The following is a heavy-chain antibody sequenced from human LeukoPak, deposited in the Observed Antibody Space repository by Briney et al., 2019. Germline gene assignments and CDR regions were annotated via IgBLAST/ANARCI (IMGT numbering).Heavy chain of an antibody. J-gene: IGHJ6*03. Sequence: GSSVKVSCKASVYTFTSYYMHWVRQPPGQGLEGMGIINPSDCSTSYAHKLQGRVNITSAMSTSTVNMELSSLRSEAKAVYYCARVRDYCYYMDVWGKGTTVTVSS. CDR1: VYTFTSYY. CDR2: INPSDCST. V-gene: IGHV1-46*01. CDR3: ARVRDYCYYMDV.